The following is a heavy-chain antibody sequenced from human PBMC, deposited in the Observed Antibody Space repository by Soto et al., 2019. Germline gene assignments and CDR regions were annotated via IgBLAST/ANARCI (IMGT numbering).Heavy chain of an antibody. CDR2: IYYSGST. CDR3: ARRTLSSSSHVGSFDY. J-gene: IGHJ4*02. Sequence: SETLSLTCTVSGGSISSYYWSWIRQPPGKGLEWIGYIYYSGSTNYNPSLKSRVTISVDTSKNQFSLKLSSVTAADTAVYYCARRTLSSSSHVGSFDYWGQGTLVTVSS. V-gene: IGHV4-59*08. CDR1: GGSISSYY. D-gene: IGHD6-6*01.